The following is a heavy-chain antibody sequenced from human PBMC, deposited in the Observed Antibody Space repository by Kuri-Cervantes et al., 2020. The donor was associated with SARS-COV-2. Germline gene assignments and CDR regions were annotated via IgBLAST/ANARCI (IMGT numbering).Heavy chain of an antibody. J-gene: IGHJ4*02. CDR3: ARSHGSGSYYNYRLSLDY. CDR2: INHSGST. V-gene: IGHV4-34*01. Sequence: GSLRLSCAASGFTFSSYSMNWVRQPPGKGLEWIGEINHSGSTNYNPSLKSRVTVSVDTSKNQFSLKLSSVTAADTAVYYCARSHGSGSYYNYRLSLDYWGQGTLVTVSS. CDR1: GFTFSSYS. D-gene: IGHD3-10*01.